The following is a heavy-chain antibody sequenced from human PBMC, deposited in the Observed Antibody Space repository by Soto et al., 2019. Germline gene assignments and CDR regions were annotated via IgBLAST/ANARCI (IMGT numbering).Heavy chain of an antibody. J-gene: IGHJ4*02. CDR1: GGSISSGGYY. CDR3: ARSRWLFGNFDY. CDR2: IYYSGST. V-gene: IGHV4-31*03. D-gene: IGHD3-22*01. Sequence: PSETLSLTCTVSGGSISSGGYYWSWIRQHPGKGLEWIGYIYYSGSTYYNPSLKSRVTISVDTPKNQFSLKLSSVTAADTAVYYCARSRWLFGNFDYWGQGTLVTVPQ.